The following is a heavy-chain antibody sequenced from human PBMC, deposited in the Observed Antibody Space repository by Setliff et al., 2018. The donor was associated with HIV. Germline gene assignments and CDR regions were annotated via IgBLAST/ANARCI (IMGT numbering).Heavy chain of an antibody. J-gene: IGHJ5*02. CDR2: VNPEDGET. CDR3: ARSGGGWYNWFEP. Sequence: ASVKVSCKTSGYFFSEFYIHWVQQAPGKGLEWMGRVNPEDGETIYAEKFQGRVTITTDTSTDTAYTELSSLRFDDTAVYYCARSGGGWYNWFEPWGPGTPVTVSS. CDR1: GYFFSEFY. D-gene: IGHD3-16*01. V-gene: IGHV1-69-2*01.